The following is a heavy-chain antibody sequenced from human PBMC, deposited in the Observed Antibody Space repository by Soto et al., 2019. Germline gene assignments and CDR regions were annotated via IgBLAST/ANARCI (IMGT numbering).Heavy chain of an antibody. CDR1: GFSLSTSGVG. V-gene: IGHV2-5*02. D-gene: IGHD3-22*01. J-gene: IGHJ1*01. Sequence: QITLKESGPTLVKPTQTLTLTCTFSGFSLSTSGVGVGWIRQPPGKALEWLALIYWDDDKRYSPSLKSRLTIARGTSEKQVVRTMTNMDRVDTATYCCAQLTYYYDSRGYYSRAGYFQHWGQGTRVSGSS. CDR2: IYWDDDK. CDR3: AQLTYYYDSRGYYSRAGYFQH.